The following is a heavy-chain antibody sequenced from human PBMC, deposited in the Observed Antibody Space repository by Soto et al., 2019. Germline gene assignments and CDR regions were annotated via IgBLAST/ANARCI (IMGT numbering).Heavy chain of an antibody. V-gene: IGHV1-69*01. J-gene: IGHJ6*02. CDR2: IIPILGTA. D-gene: IGHD2-15*01. Sequence: QVQLVQSGAEVKKPGSSVKVSCKASGGTFSSYAISWVRQAPGQGLEWMGGIIPILGTANYAQKFQGRVTITADESTSTAYMELSSLRSEDTAVYYCARRGYCSGGSCYSDYYYYGMDVWGQGTTVTVSS. CDR1: GGTFSSYA. CDR3: ARRGYCSGGSCYSDYYYYGMDV.